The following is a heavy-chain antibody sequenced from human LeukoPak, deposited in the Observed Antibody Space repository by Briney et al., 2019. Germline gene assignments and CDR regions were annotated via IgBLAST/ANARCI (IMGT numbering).Heavy chain of an antibody. CDR3: AKDLFSSWYVEGLY. V-gene: IGHV3-30*02. D-gene: IGHD6-13*01. CDR1: GFTFSSYA. CDR2: IAHHGSNK. J-gene: IGHJ4*02. Sequence: PGGSLRLSCAASGFTFSSYAMHWVRQGPGKGLEWVAYIAHHGSNKYYADSVKGRFTISRDNSKNTLYLQMNSLRAEDTAVYYCAKDLFSSWYVEGLYWGQGTLVTVSS.